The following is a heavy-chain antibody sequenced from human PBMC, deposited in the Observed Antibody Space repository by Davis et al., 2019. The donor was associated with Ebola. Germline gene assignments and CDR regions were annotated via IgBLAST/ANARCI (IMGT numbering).Heavy chain of an antibody. Sequence: AASVKVSCKASGANYNTYSISWVRQAPGQGLDWMGGIIPMFGTTNYAQKFQGRVTITADKSTSTTHMELNSLRSEDTAVYYCARSSWKTVTPGHYTMDVWGQGTTV. CDR2: IIPMFGTT. V-gene: IGHV1-69*06. D-gene: IGHD4-11*01. CDR1: GANYNTYS. J-gene: IGHJ6*02. CDR3: ARSSWKTVTPGHYTMDV.